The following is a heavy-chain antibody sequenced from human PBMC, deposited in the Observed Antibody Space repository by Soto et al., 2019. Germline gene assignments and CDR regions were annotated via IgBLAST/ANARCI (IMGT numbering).Heavy chain of an antibody. Sequence: LSLTCAVSGGSISSGGYSWSWIRQPPGKGLEWLGYIYHSGSTFYSPSLKSRVTISVDRSKNHFSLKLNSVTAADTAMYYCARAGYSGYDLTFDYWGQGALVTVSS. CDR1: GGSISSGGYS. V-gene: IGHV4-30-2*01. D-gene: IGHD5-12*01. CDR2: IYHSGST. CDR3: ARAGYSGYDLTFDY. J-gene: IGHJ4*02.